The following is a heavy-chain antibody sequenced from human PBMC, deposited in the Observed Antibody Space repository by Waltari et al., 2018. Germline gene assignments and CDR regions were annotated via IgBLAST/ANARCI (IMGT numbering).Heavy chain of an antibody. CDR1: GFTFSSYS. V-gene: IGHV3-21*01. Sequence: EVQLVESGGGLVKPGGSLRLSCAASGFTFSSYSMNWVRQAPGKGLEWVSSISSSSSYIYYADSVKGRLTISRDNAKNSLYLQMNSLRAEDTAVYYCARDRTKSGYFYYYYMDVWGKGTTVTVSS. CDR2: ISSSSSYI. D-gene: IGHD3-3*01. J-gene: IGHJ6*03. CDR3: ARDRTKSGYFYYYYMDV.